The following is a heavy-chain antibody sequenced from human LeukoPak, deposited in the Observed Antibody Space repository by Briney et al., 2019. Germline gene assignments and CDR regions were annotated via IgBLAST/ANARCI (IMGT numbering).Heavy chain of an antibody. CDR1: GFIFSDWY. J-gene: IGHJ6*02. CDR3: ARGHYEMEV. V-gene: IGHV3-11*06. CDR2: ISTSSDT. Sequence: GGSLRLSCAASGFIFSDWYMSWIRQSTGKGLEWVSYISTSSDTNYADSVKGRFTISRDNAKNSLYLQMNSLRAEDTAVYYCARGHYEMEVWGQGTTVTVSS.